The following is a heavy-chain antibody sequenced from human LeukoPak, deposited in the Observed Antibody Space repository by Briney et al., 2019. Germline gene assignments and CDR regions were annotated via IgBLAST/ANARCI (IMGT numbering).Heavy chain of an antibody. CDR2: INGGNGHA. D-gene: IGHD2-21*01. J-gene: IGHJ2*01. CDR1: GFTFTSYA. CDR3: ARGDWRWYFDL. V-gene: IGHV1-3*01. Sequence: ASVKVSCKTSGFTFTSYAVHWVRQASGQTFQWLGCINGGNGHARYSEKFRGRVTITRDTSTGTAYMDLGSLTSQDTAVYYCARGDWRWYFDLWGRGTLVTVSS.